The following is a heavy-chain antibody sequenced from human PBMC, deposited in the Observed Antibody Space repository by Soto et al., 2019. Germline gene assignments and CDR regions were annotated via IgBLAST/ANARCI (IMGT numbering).Heavy chain of an antibody. V-gene: IGHV3-30*03. CDR3: ARGWFGPDV. Sequence: QVQLVESGGGVVQPGRSLRLSCAASGFTFSSLGMHWVRQAPGKGLEWVAVISYDGSEKYYADSVKGRFTISRDNSKNTLSLQMNSLRVEDTAVYYCARGWFGPDVWGKGTTVTVSS. CDR2: ISYDGSEK. CDR1: GFTFSSLG. J-gene: IGHJ6*04. D-gene: IGHD3-10*01.